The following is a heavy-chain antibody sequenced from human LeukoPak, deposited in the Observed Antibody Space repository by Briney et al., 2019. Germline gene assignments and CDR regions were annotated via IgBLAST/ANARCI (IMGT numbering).Heavy chain of an antibody. CDR2: INHSGST. CDR3: ARRPKYYYGSGSYFANWFDP. V-gene: IGHV4-34*01. J-gene: IGHJ5*02. Sequence: SETLSLTCAVYGGSFSGYYWSWIRQPPGKGLEWIGEINHSGSTNYNPSLKSRVTISVDMSKNQFSLKLSSVTAADTAVYYCARRPKYYYGSGSYFANWFDPWGQGTLVTVSS. CDR1: GGSFSGYY. D-gene: IGHD3-10*01.